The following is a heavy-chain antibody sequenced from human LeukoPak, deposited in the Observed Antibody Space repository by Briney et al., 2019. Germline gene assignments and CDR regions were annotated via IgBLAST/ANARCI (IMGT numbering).Heavy chain of an antibody. CDR3: ARGWVWGSSGSTSSLAFDY. CDR2: ILPSFGTA. J-gene: IGHJ4*02. D-gene: IGHD2-2*01. Sequence: GASVKVSSKASAGTFSSYAISWVRQAPGHGLEWKGRILPSFGTANYAQKFQGRVTITTDESTSTAYMELSSLRSEDTAVYYCARGWVWGSSGSTSSLAFDYWGQGTLVTVSS. CDR1: AGTFSSYA. V-gene: IGHV1-69*05.